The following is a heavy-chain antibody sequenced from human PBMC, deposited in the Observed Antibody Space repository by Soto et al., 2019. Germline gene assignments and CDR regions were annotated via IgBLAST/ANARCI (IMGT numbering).Heavy chain of an antibody. CDR3: ARVHTEVKPAITPHYYGMDV. J-gene: IGHJ6*02. CDR1: GFTFSTYE. V-gene: IGHV3-48*03. CDR2: ITGSGGAI. Sequence: EVELVESGGGLVQPGGALRLSCTASGFTFSTYEMNWVRQAPGKGLDWVAYITGSGGAIYFADSVKGRFSISRDNAKNELYLEMNSLRAEDTAVYYCARVHTEVKPAITPHYYGMDVWGQGTTVTVSS.